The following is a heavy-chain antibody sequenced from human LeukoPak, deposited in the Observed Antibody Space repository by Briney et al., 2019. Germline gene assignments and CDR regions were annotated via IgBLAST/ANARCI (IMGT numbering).Heavy chain of an antibody. CDR1: GFTFSSYG. J-gene: IGHJ3*02. Sequence: GGSLRLSCAASGFTFSSYGMHWVRQAPGKGLEWVAFIRYDGSNKYYADSVKGRFTISRDNSKNTLYLQMNSLRAEDTAVYYCAKEGPGGSGPQVQPFDAFDIWGQGTMVTVSS. CDR3: AKEGPGGSGPQVQPFDAFDI. CDR2: IRYDGSNK. D-gene: IGHD1-1*01. V-gene: IGHV3-30*02.